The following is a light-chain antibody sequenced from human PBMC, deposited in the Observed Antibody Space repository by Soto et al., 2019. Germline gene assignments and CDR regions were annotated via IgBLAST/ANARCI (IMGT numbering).Light chain of an antibody. CDR2: WAS. J-gene: IGKJ5*01. CDR3: QQYYGTPIT. CDR1: QSVLSSSNNKNS. Sequence: TVMTQSPDSLAVSLGERATINCKSSQSVLSSSNNKNSLAWYQQKPGQPPKLLIYWASARESGVPDRFSGSGSGTDFTLTISSLQAEDVAVYYCQQYYGTPITFGQGTRLEIK. V-gene: IGKV4-1*01.